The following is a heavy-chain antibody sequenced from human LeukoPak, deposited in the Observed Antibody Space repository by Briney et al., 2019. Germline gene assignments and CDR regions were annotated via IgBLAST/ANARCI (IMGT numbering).Heavy chain of an antibody. V-gene: IGHV3-43*02. CDR1: GFTFDDYA. J-gene: IGHJ5*02. D-gene: IGHD3-3*01. CDR3: AKDIVQGFWSGSLWFDP. Sequence: PGGSLRLSCAASGFTFDDYAMHWVRQAPGKGLEWVSLISGDGGSTYYADSVKGRFTISRDNSKNSLYLQMNSLRTEDTALYYCAKDIVQGFWSGSLWFDPWGQGTLVTVSS. CDR2: ISGDGGST.